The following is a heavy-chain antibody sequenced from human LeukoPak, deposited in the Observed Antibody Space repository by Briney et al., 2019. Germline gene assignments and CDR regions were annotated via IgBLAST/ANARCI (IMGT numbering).Heavy chain of an antibody. V-gene: IGHV4-4*07. D-gene: IGHD1-1*01. Sequence: SETLSLTCTVSGGSISSYYWSWIRQPAGKGLEWIGRIYTSGSTNYNPSLKSRVTMSVDTSKNQFSLKLSSVTAADTAVYYCASIGGVQLERPTDGAFDIWGQGTMVTVSS. CDR1: GGSISSYY. CDR2: IYTSGST. J-gene: IGHJ3*02. CDR3: ASIGGVQLERPTDGAFDI.